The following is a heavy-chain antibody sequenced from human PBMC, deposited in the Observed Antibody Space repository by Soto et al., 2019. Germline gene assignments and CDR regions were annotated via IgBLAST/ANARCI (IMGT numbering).Heavy chain of an antibody. V-gene: IGHV3-30-3*01. CDR2: ISYDGTNK. J-gene: IGHJ4*02. Sequence: QVAESGGGVVQPGRSLRLSCAASGFSFRNYALHWVRQAPGKGLEWVAVISYDGTNKYYADSVKGRFTISRDNSENTLYLQMTGLRAEDTAVYYCAREYSSYSVYNYFDSWGQGTLVTVSS. CDR1: GFSFRNYA. CDR3: AREYSSYSVYNYFDS. D-gene: IGHD4-4*01.